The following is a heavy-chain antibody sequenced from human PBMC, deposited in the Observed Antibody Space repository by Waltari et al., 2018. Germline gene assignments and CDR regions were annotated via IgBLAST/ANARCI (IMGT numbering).Heavy chain of an antibody. Sequence: QVQLQESGPGLVKPSETLSLTCAVSGYSLSSGYYWGWIRQPPGKGLEWIGSIYHSGSTYYNPSLKSRVTISVDTSKNQFSLKLSSVTAADTAVYYCARHIAAAGTGLRWFDPWGQGTLVTVSS. D-gene: IGHD6-13*01. CDR2: IYHSGST. J-gene: IGHJ5*02. CDR1: GYSLSSGYY. CDR3: ARHIAAAGTGLRWFDP. V-gene: IGHV4-38-2*01.